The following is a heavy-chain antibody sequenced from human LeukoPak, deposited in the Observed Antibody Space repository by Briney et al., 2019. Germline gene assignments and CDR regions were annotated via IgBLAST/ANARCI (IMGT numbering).Heavy chain of an antibody. CDR1: GDTFTNSD. D-gene: IGHD3-16*01. J-gene: IGHJ4*02. CDR3: VAMLY. V-gene: IGHV1-8*01. Sequence: ASVKVSCKASGDTFTNSDINWVRQAPGQGLEWMGWINTKTGNTGFAQKLQGRVTMSMDTSITTAYMEVTSLRSEDTAVYYCVAMLYWGQGTLVTVSS. CDR2: INTKTGNT.